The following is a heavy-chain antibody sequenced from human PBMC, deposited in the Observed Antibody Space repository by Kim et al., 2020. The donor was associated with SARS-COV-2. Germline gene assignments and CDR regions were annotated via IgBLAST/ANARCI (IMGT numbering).Heavy chain of an antibody. V-gene: IGHV3-30*01. D-gene: IGHD1-26*01. Sequence: GNGRFTISRDNTKNPLDLQMNSLRAEDTAVYYCARDQGSYYDYYYYGMDVWGQGTTVTVSS. CDR3: ARDQGSYYDYYYYGMDV. J-gene: IGHJ6*02.